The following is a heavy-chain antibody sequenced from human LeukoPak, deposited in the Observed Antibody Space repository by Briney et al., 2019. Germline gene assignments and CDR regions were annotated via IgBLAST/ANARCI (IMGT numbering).Heavy chain of an antibody. Sequence: PSETLSLTCTVSGGSISSSNYYWGWISQPPGKGLEWIGSIYYSGGTYYNPSLKSRVTISVDKSKNQFSLKLSSVTAADTAVYYCARDGPYYYDSSGYIPDAFDIWGQGTMVTVSS. CDR2: IYYSGGT. CDR1: GGSISSSNYY. CDR3: ARDGPYYYDSSGYIPDAFDI. J-gene: IGHJ3*02. D-gene: IGHD3-22*01. V-gene: IGHV4-39*07.